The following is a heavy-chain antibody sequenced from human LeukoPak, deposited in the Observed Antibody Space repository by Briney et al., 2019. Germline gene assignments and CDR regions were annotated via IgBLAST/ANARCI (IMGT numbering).Heavy chain of an antibody. V-gene: IGHV3-30*04. CDR2: ISYDGSNK. J-gene: IGHJ3*02. Sequence: PGRSLRRSCAASGFTFSSYAMHWVRQAPGKGLEWVAVISYDGSNKYYADSVKGRFTISRDNSKNTLYLQMNSLRAEDTAVYYCARDYSSGWTDAFDIWGQGTMVTVSS. CDR3: ARDYSSGWTDAFDI. CDR1: GFTFSSYA. D-gene: IGHD6-19*01.